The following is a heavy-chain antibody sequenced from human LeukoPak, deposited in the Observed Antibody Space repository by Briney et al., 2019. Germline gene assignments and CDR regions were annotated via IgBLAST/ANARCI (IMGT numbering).Heavy chain of an antibody. CDR1: GYTFTSYY. J-gene: IGHJ3*02. V-gene: IGHV1-46*01. Sequence: GASVKVPCKASGYTFTSYYMHWVRQAPGQGLEWMGIINPSGGSTSYAQKFQGRVTMTRDMSTSTVYMELSSLRSEDTAVYYCARDVLYGDYVGYGDAFDIWGQGTMVTVSS. CDR3: ARDVLYGDYVGYGDAFDI. CDR2: INPSGGST. D-gene: IGHD4-17*01.